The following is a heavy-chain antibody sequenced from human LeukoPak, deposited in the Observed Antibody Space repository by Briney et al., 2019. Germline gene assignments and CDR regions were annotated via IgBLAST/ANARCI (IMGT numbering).Heavy chain of an antibody. V-gene: IGHV3-9*01. D-gene: IGHD3-10*01. J-gene: IGHJ6*03. CDR3: AKGSGSYFYYYMDV. Sequence: PGRSLRLSCAASGFTFDDYAMHWVRQAPGKGLEWVSGISWNSGSIGYADSVKGRFTISRDNAKNSLYLQMNSLRAEDTALYYCAKGSGSYFYYYMDVWGKGTTVTVSS. CDR1: GFTFDDYA. CDR2: ISWNSGSI.